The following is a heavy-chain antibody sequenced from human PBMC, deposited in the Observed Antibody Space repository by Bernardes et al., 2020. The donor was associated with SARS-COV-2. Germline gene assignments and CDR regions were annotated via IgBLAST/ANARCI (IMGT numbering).Heavy chain of an antibody. CDR2: VSAGGDLK. V-gene: IGHV3-23*01. CDR1: GFTFRDYA. CDR3: AKNLLGGFDS. Sequence: GSLRLSCAASGFTFRDYAMSWVRQAPGKGLEWVSTVSAGGDLKYYGDSVKGRFTISRDSSKNTLHLQMNSLRADDTAVYYCAKNLLGGFDSWGQGTLVTVSS. J-gene: IGHJ4*02. D-gene: IGHD3-16*01.